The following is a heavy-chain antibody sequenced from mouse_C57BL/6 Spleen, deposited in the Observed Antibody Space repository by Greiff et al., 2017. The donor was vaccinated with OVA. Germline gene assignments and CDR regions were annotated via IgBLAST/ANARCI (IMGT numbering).Heavy chain of an antibody. CDR3: ARQGDYDLYYFDY. CDR2: ISNLAYSI. CDR1: GFTFSDYG. Sequence: EVKLVESGGGLVQPGGSLKLSCAASGFTFSDYGMAWVRQAPRKGPEWVAFISNLAYSIYYADTVTGRFTISRENAKNTRYLEMSSLRSEDTAMYYCARQGDYDLYYFDYWGQGTTLTVSS. J-gene: IGHJ2*01. D-gene: IGHD2-4*01. V-gene: IGHV5-15*01.